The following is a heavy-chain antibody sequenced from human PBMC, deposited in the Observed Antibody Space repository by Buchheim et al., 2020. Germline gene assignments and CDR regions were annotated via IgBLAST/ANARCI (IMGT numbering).Heavy chain of an antibody. CDR2: ITRSSSPI. J-gene: IGHJ4*02. CDR3: TRDPNALDY. D-gene: IGHD2-2*01. V-gene: IGHV3-48*01. Sequence: DVQLVESGGGLVQPGGSLRLSCAASGFTFSSYSMNWVRQTPGKGLEWVSYITRSSSPIHYAASVRGRFTISRDNAQNSLFLQMNSLRTEDTGIYYCTRDPNALDYWGQGTL. CDR1: GFTFSSYS.